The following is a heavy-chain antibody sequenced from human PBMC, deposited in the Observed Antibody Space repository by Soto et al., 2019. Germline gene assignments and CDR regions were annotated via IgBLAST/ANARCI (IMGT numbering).Heavy chain of an antibody. CDR1: GFTFSNYA. J-gene: IGHJ6*02. V-gene: IGHV3-9*01. CDR3: AKDRGPCSGNKCSSLYYYYGMDV. CDR2: VSWNSEIV. D-gene: IGHD2-15*01. Sequence: TGGSLRLSCAASGFTFSNYAISWVRQAPGKGLEWVSGVSWNSEIVGYADSVKGRFTISRDNAKNSLYLEMNSLRTEDTALYYCAKDRGPCSGNKCSSLYYYYGMDVWGQGTTVTVSS.